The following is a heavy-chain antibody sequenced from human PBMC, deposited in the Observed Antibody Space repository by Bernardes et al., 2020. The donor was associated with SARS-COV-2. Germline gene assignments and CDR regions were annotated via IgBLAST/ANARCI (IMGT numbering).Heavy chain of an antibody. CDR2: INDSGST. V-gene: IGHV4-34*01. Sequence: SETLSLTCAVYSGSFSGYYWSWIRQTPGKGLEWIGEINDSGSTKYNPALESRVTISVDPSKNQFSLKLNSVTAADTAVYYCARGSAAVVSHFMLLFANWYFDLWGRGTLVTVSS. CDR3: ARGSAAVVSHFMLLFANWYFDL. J-gene: IGHJ2*01. D-gene: IGHD2-15*01. CDR1: SGSFSGYY.